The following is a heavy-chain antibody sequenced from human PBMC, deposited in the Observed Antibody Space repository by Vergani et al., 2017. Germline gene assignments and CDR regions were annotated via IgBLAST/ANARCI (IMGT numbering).Heavy chain of an antibody. D-gene: IGHD2-2*02. CDR3: AGEWPAAIPHYWYFDL. J-gene: IGHJ2*01. CDR1: GGSFSGYY. V-gene: IGHV4-34*01. CDR2: INHSGST. Sequence: QVQLQQWGAGLLKPSETLSLTCAVYGGSFSGYYWSWICQPPGKGLEWIGEINHSGSTNYNPTLKSRVTISVDTSKNQFSLKLSSVTAADTAVSYCAGEWPAAIPHYWYFDLWGRGTLVTVSS.